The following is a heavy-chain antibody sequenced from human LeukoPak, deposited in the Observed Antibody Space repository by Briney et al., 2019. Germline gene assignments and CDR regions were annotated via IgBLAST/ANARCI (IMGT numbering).Heavy chain of an antibody. J-gene: IGHJ4*02. CDR2: IYSGGST. CDR1: GFTVSSNY. Sequence: GGSLRLSCAASGFTVSSNYMSWVRQAPGKGLEWVSVIYSGGSTYYADSVKGRFTISRDNSKNTLYLQMNSLGAEDTAVYYCASPYIAARHRALDYWGQGTLVTVSS. V-gene: IGHV3-53*01. CDR3: ASPYIAARHRALDY. D-gene: IGHD6-6*01.